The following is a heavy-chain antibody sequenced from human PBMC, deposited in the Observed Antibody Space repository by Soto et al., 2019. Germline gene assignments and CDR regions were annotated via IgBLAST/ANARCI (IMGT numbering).Heavy chain of an antibody. CDR3: AIPLLLSGSAH. CDR1: GFTFSSYA. V-gene: IGHV3-23*01. Sequence: GGSLRLSCAASGFTFSSYAMSWVRQAPGKGLEWVSAISGSGGSTYYADSVKGRFTTSRDNSKNTLYLQMNSLRAEDTAVYYCAIPLLLSGSAHWGQGTLVTVSS. CDR2: ISGSGGST. D-gene: IGHD2-15*01. J-gene: IGHJ4*02.